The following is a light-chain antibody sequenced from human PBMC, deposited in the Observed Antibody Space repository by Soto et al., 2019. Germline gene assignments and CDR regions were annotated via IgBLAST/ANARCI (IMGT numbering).Light chain of an antibody. CDR1: QSVSTS. CDR3: QVRAVWPS. J-gene: IGKJ1*01. V-gene: IGKV3-11*01. CDR2: DAS. Sequence: IVLTQSPVTLALSPGERAVLSCRASQSVSTSLAWYQHKPGQAPRLFIYDASKRAPGVPARFSGSGSGTDFTLTISSLEPEDFALYYCQVRAVWPSFGQGTKVDIK.